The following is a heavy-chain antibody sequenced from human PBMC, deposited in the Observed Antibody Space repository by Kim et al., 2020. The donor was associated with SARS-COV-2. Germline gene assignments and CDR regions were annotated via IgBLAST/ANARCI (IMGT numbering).Heavy chain of an antibody. V-gene: IGHV4-59*13. CDR2: IYYSGST. J-gene: IGHJ4*02. CDR3: ARAVRGSYFGKLRVFDY. D-gene: IGHD1-26*01. Sequence: SETLSLTCTVSGGSISSYYWSWIRQPPGKGLEWIGYIYYSGSTNYNPSLKSRVTISVDTSKNQFSLKLSSVTAADTAVYYCARAVRGSYFGKLRVFDYWGQGTLVTVSS. CDR1: GGSISSYY.